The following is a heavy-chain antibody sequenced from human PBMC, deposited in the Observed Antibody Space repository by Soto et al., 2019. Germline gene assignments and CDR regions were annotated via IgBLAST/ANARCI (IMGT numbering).Heavy chain of an antibody. CDR1: GFTFSSYA. V-gene: IGHV3-23*01. Sequence: GGSLRLSCAASGFTFSSYAMSWVRQAPGQGLEWVSSISGSGGSTYYADSVKGRFIISRDNSKSTLYLQMNSLRAEDTAVYYCATGTFNFDSWGQGTLVTVSS. CDR3: ATGTFNFDS. J-gene: IGHJ4*02. CDR2: ISGSGGST.